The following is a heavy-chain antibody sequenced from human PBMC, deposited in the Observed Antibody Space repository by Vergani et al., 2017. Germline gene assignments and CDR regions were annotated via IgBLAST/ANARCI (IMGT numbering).Heavy chain of an antibody. V-gene: IGHV3-23*04. CDR1: GFIFSDHY. CDR2: ISDNGGTT. J-gene: IGHJ4*02. D-gene: IGHD5-12*01. CDR3: TKGSRGYTGYFFDY. Sequence: EVQVVESGGGLVQPGGSLRLSCAASGFIFSDHYMDWVRQAPGKGLEWVSIISDNGGTTYYADSVKGRFTISRDNSKDTLYLQMNSLRADDTAVYYCTKGSRGYTGYFFDYWGQGTLATVSS.